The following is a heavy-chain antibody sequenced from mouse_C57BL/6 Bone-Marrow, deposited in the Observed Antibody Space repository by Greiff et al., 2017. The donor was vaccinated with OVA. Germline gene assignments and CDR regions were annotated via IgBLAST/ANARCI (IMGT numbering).Heavy chain of an antibody. Sequence: QVQLQQPGAELVKPGASVKLSCKASGYTFTSYWMQWVKQRPGQGLEWIGEIDPSDSYTNYNQKFKGKATLTVDTSSSTAYMQLSSLTSEDSAVYYCARRSSLLLFAYWGQGTLVTVSA. D-gene: IGHD6-5*01. V-gene: IGHV1-50*01. CDR3: ARRSSLLLFAY. J-gene: IGHJ3*01. CDR2: IDPSDSYT. CDR1: GYTFTSYW.